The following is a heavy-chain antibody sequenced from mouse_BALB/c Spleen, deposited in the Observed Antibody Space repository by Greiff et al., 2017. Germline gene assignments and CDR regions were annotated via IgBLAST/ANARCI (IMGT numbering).Heavy chain of an antibody. CDR2: IWAGGST. Sequence: VNVVESGPGLVAPSQSLSITCTVSGFSLTSYGVHWVRQPPGKGLEWLGVIWAGGSTNYNSALMSRLSISKDNSKSQVFLKMNSLQTDDTAMYYCARELTGKDWYFDVWGAGTTVTVSS. J-gene: IGHJ1*01. CDR1: GFSLTSYG. CDR3: ARELTGKDWYFDV. D-gene: IGHD4-1*01. V-gene: IGHV2-9*02.